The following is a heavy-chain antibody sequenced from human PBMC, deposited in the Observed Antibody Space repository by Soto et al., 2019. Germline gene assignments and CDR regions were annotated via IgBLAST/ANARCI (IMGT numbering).Heavy chain of an antibody. J-gene: IGHJ4*02. CDR2: INAGNGNT. CDR1: GYTFTSYA. D-gene: IGHD4-17*01. Sequence: QVQLVQSGAEVKKPGASVKVSCKASGYTFTSYAMHWVRQAPGQRLEWMGSINAGNGNTKYSQKFQGRVTITRDTSASTAYMELSSLRSEDTAVYYCAREIYNYGGNSPFDYWGQGTLVTVSS. V-gene: IGHV1-3*01. CDR3: AREIYNYGGNSPFDY.